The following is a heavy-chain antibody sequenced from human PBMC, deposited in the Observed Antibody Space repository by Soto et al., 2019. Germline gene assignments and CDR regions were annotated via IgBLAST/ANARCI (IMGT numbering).Heavy chain of an antibody. V-gene: IGHV3-30*18. D-gene: IGHD3-22*01. CDR1: GFTFSSYG. Sequence: GGSLRLSCAASGFTFSSYGMHWVRQAPGKGLEWVAVISYDGSNKYYADSVKGRFTISRDNSKNTLYLQMNSLRAEDTAVYYCAKVYDSSGYYSLAYYYYFGMDVWGQGTTVTVSS. CDR3: AKVYDSSGYYSLAYYYYFGMDV. CDR2: ISYDGSNK. J-gene: IGHJ6*02.